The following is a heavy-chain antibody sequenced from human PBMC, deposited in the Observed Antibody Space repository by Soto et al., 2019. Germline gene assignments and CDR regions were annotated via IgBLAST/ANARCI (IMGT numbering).Heavy chain of an antibody. Sequence: SVKVSCKASGGTFSSYTISWVRQAPGQGLEWMGRIIPILGIANYAQKFQGRVTITADKSTSTAYMELSSLRSEDTAVYYCARAGGYDSSGYRIDAFDIWGQGTMVTVSS. CDR3: ARAGGYDSSGYRIDAFDI. V-gene: IGHV1-69*02. CDR2: IIPILGIA. D-gene: IGHD3-22*01. CDR1: GGTFSSYT. J-gene: IGHJ3*02.